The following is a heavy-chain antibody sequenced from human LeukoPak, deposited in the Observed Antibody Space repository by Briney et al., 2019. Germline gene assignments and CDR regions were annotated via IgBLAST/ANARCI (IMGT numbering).Heavy chain of an antibody. CDR2: IYYSGST. J-gene: IGHJ4*02. Sequence: SETLSLTCTVSGGSISSYYWSWIRQPPGKGLEWIGYIYYSGSTNYNPSLKSRVTISVDTSKNQSSLKLSSVTAADTAVYYCARAPVDTAMVDYWGQGTLVTVSS. CDR3: ARAPVDTAMVDY. V-gene: IGHV4-59*01. CDR1: GGSISSYY. D-gene: IGHD5-18*01.